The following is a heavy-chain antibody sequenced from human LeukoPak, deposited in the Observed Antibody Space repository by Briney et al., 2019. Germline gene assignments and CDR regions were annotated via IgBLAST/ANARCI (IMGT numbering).Heavy chain of an antibody. J-gene: IGHJ4*02. Sequence: GGSLRLSCAASGFTFGSYWMHWVRQAPGKGLVWVSRINSDGSGTSYADSVKGRFTISRDNAKNTLYLQMNSLRAEDTAVYYCARVLGTVDPFDYWGQGTLVTVSS. CDR3: ARVLGTVDPFDY. D-gene: IGHD1-14*01. V-gene: IGHV3-74*01. CDR1: GFTFGSYW. CDR2: INSDGSGT.